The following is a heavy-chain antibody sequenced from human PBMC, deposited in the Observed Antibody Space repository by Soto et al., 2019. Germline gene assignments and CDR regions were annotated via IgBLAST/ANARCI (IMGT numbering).Heavy chain of an antibody. CDR1: GFAFSTYG. Sequence: QVQLVESGGGVVQPGRSLRLSCAASGFAFSTYGMHWVRQAPGKGLEWVAVTTSDGARINYADCGKGRFTISRDNSRTTLYLQMNSLRIDDTAVYYCARKKSGREWELPDYWGQGSLVSVSS. CDR2: TTSDGARI. V-gene: IGHV3-30*03. J-gene: IGHJ4*02. CDR3: ARKKSGREWELPDY. D-gene: IGHD1-26*01.